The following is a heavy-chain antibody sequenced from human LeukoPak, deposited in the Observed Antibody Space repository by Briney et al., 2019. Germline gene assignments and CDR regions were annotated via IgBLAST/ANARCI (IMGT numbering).Heavy chain of an antibody. J-gene: IGHJ4*02. CDR1: GYSFSAYT. CDR2: ITVYNNKT. CDR3: ARDQGRLLDTAMVGGY. V-gene: IGHV1-18*01. D-gene: IGHD5-18*01. Sequence: ASVKVSCKASGYSFSAYTVSWVRQAPGQGLEWMALITVYNNKTDYAQKFEGRVTVTTDTSTSTAYMELSSLRSEDTAVYYCARDQGRLLDTAMVGGYWGQGTLVTVSS.